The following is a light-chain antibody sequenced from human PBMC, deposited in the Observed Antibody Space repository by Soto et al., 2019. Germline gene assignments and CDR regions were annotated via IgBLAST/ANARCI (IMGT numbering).Light chain of an antibody. V-gene: IGLV2-8*01. CDR1: SSDVGGYNY. Sequence: QSVLTQPPSASGSPGQSVTISCTGTSSDVGGYNYVSWYQQHPGKAPKLMIYEVSKRPSGVPDRFSGSESGNTASLTVSGLQPEDEADFYCCSYGGSFPYVFGTGTKVTVL. J-gene: IGLJ1*01. CDR2: EVS. CDR3: CSYGGSFPYV.